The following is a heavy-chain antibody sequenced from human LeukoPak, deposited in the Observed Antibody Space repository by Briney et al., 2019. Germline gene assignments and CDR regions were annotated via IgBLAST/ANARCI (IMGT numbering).Heavy chain of an antibody. D-gene: IGHD3-3*01. V-gene: IGHV1-2*06. CDR1: GYTFTGYY. CDR2: INPNSGGT. J-gene: IGHJ6*03. CDR3: ARVETYYYYYMDV. Sequence: ASVKVSCKASGYTFTGYYMHWVRQAPGQGLEWMGRINPNSGGTNYAQKFQGRVTMTRDTTISTAYMELSRLRSDDTAVYYCARVETYYYYYMDVWGKGTTVTVSS.